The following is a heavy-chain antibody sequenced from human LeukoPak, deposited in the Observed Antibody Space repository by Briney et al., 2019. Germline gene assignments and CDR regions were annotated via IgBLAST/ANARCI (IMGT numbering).Heavy chain of an antibody. Sequence: ASVKLSCKASGYTFTSYGMSWVRQAPGQGLEWMGWISAYNGNTNYAQKLQGRVTMTTDTSTSTAYMELRSLRSDDTAVYYCARVSLFLYYYDSSGYYGFGAWGQGTLVTVSS. J-gene: IGHJ5*02. CDR3: ARVSLFLYYYDSSGYYGFGA. D-gene: IGHD3-22*01. V-gene: IGHV1-18*01. CDR2: ISAYNGNT. CDR1: GYTFTSYG.